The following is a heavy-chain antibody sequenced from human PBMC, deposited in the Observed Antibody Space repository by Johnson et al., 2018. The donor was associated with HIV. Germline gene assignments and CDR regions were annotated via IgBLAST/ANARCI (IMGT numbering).Heavy chain of an antibody. J-gene: IGHJ3*02. Sequence: QVQLVESGGGVVQPGRSLRLSCAASGFTFSSYGMHWVRQAPGKGLEWVAAIWYDGSNKYYGDSVKGRFTISRDNSKNTLYLQMNSLRAEDTAVYHCAKEFGGDDAFDIWGQGTMVTVSS. CDR1: GFTFSSYG. CDR2: IWYDGSNK. D-gene: IGHD3-10*01. V-gene: IGHV3-33*06. CDR3: AKEFGGDDAFDI.